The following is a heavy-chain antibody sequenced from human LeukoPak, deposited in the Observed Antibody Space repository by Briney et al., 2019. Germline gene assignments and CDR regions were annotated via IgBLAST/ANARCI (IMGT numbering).Heavy chain of an antibody. V-gene: IGHV4-34*01. CDR1: GGSFSGYY. D-gene: IGHD2-2*01. J-gene: IGHJ6*02. Sequence: SETLSLTCAVYGGSFSGYYWIWIRQPPGKGLEWIGEINHSGSTNYNPSLKGRVTISVDTSKNQFSLKLGSVTAADTAVYYCARIDEGIVVVPAAMRKNYYYGMDVWGQGTTVTVSS. CDR3: ARIDEGIVVVPAAMRKNYYYGMDV. CDR2: INHSGST.